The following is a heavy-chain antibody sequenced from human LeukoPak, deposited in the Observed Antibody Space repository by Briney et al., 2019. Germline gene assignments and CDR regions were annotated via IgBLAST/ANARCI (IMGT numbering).Heavy chain of an antibody. Sequence: SETLSLTCTVSGGSITNYYWTWIRQPPGKGLEWIGYIYYTGSTNYNPSLKSRVTISVDTSKNQFSLKLNSVTAADTAVYYCARMYSSSIPPGYWGQGTLVTVSS. CDR3: ARMYSSSIPPGY. CDR1: GGSITNYY. V-gene: IGHV4-59*01. D-gene: IGHD6-13*01. J-gene: IGHJ4*02. CDR2: IYYTGST.